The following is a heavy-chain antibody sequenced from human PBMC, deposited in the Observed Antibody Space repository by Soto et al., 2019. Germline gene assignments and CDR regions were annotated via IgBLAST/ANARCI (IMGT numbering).Heavy chain of an antibody. Sequence: GGSLRLSCAASGFTFSNYPMHWVRQAPGKGLEWVTVISYDGGNQYYADSVRGRFTISRDNSKDTLYLQMHSLRSDDTAIYFCARGPITQTSFIDHWGQGTLVTVSS. CDR2: ISYDGGNQ. J-gene: IGHJ4*02. CDR1: GFTFSNYP. V-gene: IGHV3-30-3*01. CDR3: ARGPITQTSFIDH. D-gene: IGHD1-20*01.